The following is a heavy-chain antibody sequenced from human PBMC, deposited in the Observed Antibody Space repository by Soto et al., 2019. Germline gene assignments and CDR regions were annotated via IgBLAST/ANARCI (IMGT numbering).Heavy chain of an antibody. CDR2: VRYDGSNI. V-gene: IGHV3-33*01. D-gene: IGHD1-26*01. Sequence: GGSLRLSCVASGISFSMVGMHWVRQAPGKGLEWVAVVRYDGSNIYYADSVKGRFTISRDNSKNTVYLQMNSLRADDTALYFCVRDGVGGTAFFGYFDYWGQGTTVTVYS. CDR1: GISFSMVG. J-gene: IGHJ4*02. CDR3: VRDGVGGTAFFGYFDY.